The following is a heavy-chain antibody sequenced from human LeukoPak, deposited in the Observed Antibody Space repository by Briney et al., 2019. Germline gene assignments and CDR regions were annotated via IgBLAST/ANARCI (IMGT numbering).Heavy chain of an antibody. V-gene: IGHV1-69*13. CDR3: ARAPPDGAAAGNHDY. CDR1: GGTFSSYA. D-gene: IGHD6-13*01. CDR2: IIPIFGTA. J-gene: IGHJ4*02. Sequence: SVKASCKASGGTFSSYAISWVRQAPGQGLEWMGGIIPIFGTANYAQKFQGRVTITADESTSTAYMELSSLRSEDTAVYYCARAPPDGAAAGNHDYWGQGTLVTVSS.